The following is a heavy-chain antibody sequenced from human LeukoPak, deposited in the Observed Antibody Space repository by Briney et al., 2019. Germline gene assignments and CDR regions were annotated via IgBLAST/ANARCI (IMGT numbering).Heavy chain of an antibody. CDR1: GGSISSYY. D-gene: IGHD3-10*01. CDR2: IYYSVST. CDR3: ARFDHYYGSGSYYDY. J-gene: IGHJ4*02. V-gene: IGHV4-59*01. Sequence: SETLSLTCTVSGGSISSYYWSWIRQPPGKGLEWIGYIYYSVSTNYNPSLKSRVTISVDTSKNQFSLKLSSVTAADTAVYYCARFDHYYGSGSYYDYWGQGTLVTVSS.